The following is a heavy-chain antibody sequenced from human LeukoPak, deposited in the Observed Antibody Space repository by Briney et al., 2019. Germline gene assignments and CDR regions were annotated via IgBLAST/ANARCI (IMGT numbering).Heavy chain of an antibody. CDR3: ARGLGYCSSTSCSYEDY. Sequence: PSETLSLTCTVSGGSISSSSYYWGWIRQPPGKGLEWIGSIYYSGSTYYNPSLKSRVTISVDTSKNQFSLKLSSVTAADTAVYYCARGLGYCSSTSCSYEDYWGQGTLVTVSS. V-gene: IGHV4-39*01. D-gene: IGHD2-2*01. CDR1: GGSISSSSYY. CDR2: IYYSGST. J-gene: IGHJ4*02.